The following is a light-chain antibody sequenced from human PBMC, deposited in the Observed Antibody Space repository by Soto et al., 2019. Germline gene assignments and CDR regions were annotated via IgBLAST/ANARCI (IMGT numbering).Light chain of an antibody. CDR2: AAS. CDR3: QQSYSTPWT. V-gene: IGKV1-39*01. CDR1: QSISNY. Sequence: DIQMTQSPSSLSASVGDRVTIPCRASQSISNYLSWYQQIPGKAPKLLIYAASTLRSGVSSRFNGSGSGTDFTLTISSLQPEDFATYYCQQSYSTPWTFGQGTKVEIK. J-gene: IGKJ1*01.